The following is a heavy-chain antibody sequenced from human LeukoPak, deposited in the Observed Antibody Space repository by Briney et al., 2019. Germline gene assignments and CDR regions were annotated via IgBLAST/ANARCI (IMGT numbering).Heavy chain of an antibody. V-gene: IGHV3-7*03. CDR2: IKEDGSEK. CDR3: ARRALRYCSSTSCPAQYYGVDV. Sequence: PGGSLRLSCAASGFTFSSYAMHWVRQAPGKGLEWVANIKEDGSEKYYVDSVKGRFTISRDNAKNSLSLQTNSLRAEDTAVYYCARRALRYCSSTSCPAQYYGVDVWGQGTTVTVSS. CDR1: GFTFSSYA. D-gene: IGHD2-2*01. J-gene: IGHJ6*02.